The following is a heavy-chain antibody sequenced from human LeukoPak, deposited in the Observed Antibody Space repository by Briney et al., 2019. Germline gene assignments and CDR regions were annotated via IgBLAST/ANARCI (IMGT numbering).Heavy chain of an antibody. Sequence: GGSLRLSCVASGFTLSSHWMSWLRQAPGKGLEWVASINQDGSAKYFVDSVKGRFTISRDNAKNSMYLQMNSLRAEDTAVYYCARWEIRGTAHKLDYWGQGTLVTVSS. CDR1: GFTLSSHW. D-gene: IGHD1-7*01. CDR3: ARWEIRGTAHKLDY. V-gene: IGHV3-7*01. J-gene: IGHJ4*02. CDR2: INQDGSAK.